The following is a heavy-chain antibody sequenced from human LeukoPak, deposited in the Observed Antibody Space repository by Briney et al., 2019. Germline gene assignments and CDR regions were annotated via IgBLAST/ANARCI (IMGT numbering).Heavy chain of an antibody. V-gene: IGHV1-69*10. Sequence: SVKVSCKASGGTFSSYAISWVRQAPGQGLEWMGGIIPILGIANYAQKFQGRVTMTTDTSTSTAYMELRSLRSDDTAVYYCARGWDYWGQGTLVTVSS. CDR1: GGTFSSYA. D-gene: IGHD5-24*01. CDR2: IIPILGIA. J-gene: IGHJ4*02. CDR3: ARGWDY.